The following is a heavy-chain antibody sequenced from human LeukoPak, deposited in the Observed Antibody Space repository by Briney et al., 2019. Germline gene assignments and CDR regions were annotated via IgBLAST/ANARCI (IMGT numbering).Heavy chain of an antibody. J-gene: IGHJ4*02. D-gene: IGHD3-16*02. CDR1: GGTFSSYA. Sequence: APVKVSCKASGGTFSSYAISWVRQAPGQGLEWMGRIIPIFGTANYAQKFQGRVTITTDESTSTAYMELSSLRSEDTAVYYCARGEDDYVWGSYRLSYWGQGTLVTVSS. CDR3: ARGEDDYVWGSYRLSY. CDR2: IIPIFGTA. V-gene: IGHV1-69*05.